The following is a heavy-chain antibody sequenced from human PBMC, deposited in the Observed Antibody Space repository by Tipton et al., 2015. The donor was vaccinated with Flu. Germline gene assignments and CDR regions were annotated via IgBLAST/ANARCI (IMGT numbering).Heavy chain of an antibody. D-gene: IGHD4-17*01. Sequence: TLSLTCTVSGGSISSGGYYWSWIRQPAGKGLEWIGRIYTSGSTNYNPSLKSRVTMSVDTSKNQFSLKLSSVTAADTAVYYCARSLGDDYGDWTGYYGMDVWGQGTTVTVSS. J-gene: IGHJ6*02. CDR2: IYTSGST. CDR1: GGSISSGGYY. V-gene: IGHV4-61*02. CDR3: ARSLGDDYGDWTGYYGMDV.